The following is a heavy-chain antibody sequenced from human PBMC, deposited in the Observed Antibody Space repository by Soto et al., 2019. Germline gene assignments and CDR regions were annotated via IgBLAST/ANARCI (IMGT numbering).Heavy chain of an antibody. J-gene: IGHJ6*02. Sequence: SETLSLTCPVSGGSISSYDWSRIRQPPGKGLEWIGYIYYSGSTNYNPSLKSRVTISVDTSKNQFSLKLSSVTAADTAVYYCARAHRDLQQLVHYYYSMDVWGQGTTVTV. CDR3: ARAHRDLQQLVHYYYSMDV. CDR1: GGSISSYD. D-gene: IGHD6-13*01. V-gene: IGHV4-59*01. CDR2: IYYSGST.